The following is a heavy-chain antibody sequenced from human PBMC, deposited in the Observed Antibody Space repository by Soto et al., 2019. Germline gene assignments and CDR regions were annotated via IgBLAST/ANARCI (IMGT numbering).Heavy chain of an antibody. CDR1: GCSFTSYW. Sequence: PGESLKISCKGSGCSFTSYWIGWVRQMPGKGLEWMGIIYPGDSDTRYSPSFQGQVTISADKSTNTAYLQWSSLKASDTAMYYCGRPGRVLTSVWFFDYWGQGTLVTVSS. D-gene: IGHD2-21*02. J-gene: IGHJ4*02. CDR3: GRPGRVLTSVWFFDY. V-gene: IGHV5-51*01. CDR2: IYPGDSDT.